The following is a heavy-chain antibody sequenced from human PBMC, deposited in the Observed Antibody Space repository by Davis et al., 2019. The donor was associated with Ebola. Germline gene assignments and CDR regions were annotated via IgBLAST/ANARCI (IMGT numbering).Heavy chain of an antibody. CDR1: GYTFTGYY. D-gene: IGHD5-18*01. Sequence: ASVKVSCKASGYTFTGYYMHWVRQAPGQSLEWMGRINPHSGATKYAQRFQGRVTMTRDTSISTAYMELSGLRSDATGLYYCARGVGYKYGIIDYWGQGTLVSVSS. CDR3: ARGVGYKYGIIDY. CDR2: INPHSGAT. J-gene: IGHJ4*02. V-gene: IGHV1-2*05.